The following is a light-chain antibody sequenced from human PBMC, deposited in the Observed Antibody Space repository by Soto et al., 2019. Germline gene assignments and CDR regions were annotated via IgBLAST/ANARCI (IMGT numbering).Light chain of an antibody. CDR2: DNT. Sequence: QAVVTQPPSVSGAPGQRVTISCTGSSSNIGAGYDVHWYQQLPGTAPKLLIYDNTNRPSGVPDRFSGSKSGTSASLAITGLQAEDEADYYCQYYESSLSGYVFGSGTKVTVL. CDR3: QYYESSLSGYV. J-gene: IGLJ1*01. V-gene: IGLV1-40*01. CDR1: SSNIGAGYD.